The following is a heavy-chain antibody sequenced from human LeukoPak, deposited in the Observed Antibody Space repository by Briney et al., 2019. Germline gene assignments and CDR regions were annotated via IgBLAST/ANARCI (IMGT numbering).Heavy chain of an antibody. D-gene: IGHD3-22*01. CDR3: AKDLGDSGGYNPFDF. J-gene: IGHJ4*02. Sequence: GGSLRLSCAVSGFTFRTYWMHWVRQVPGEGLVWVSRINEDGSITNYADSVKGRFSISRDNAKNTLYLQMSSLRAEDTAVYYCAKDLGDSGGYNPFDFWGQGTLVTVSS. CDR2: INEDGSIT. CDR1: GFTFRTYW. V-gene: IGHV3-74*01.